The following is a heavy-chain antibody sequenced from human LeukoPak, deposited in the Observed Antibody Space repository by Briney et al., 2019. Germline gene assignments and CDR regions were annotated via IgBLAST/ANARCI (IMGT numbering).Heavy chain of an antibody. CDR3: IRTLIVATSPYMDV. D-gene: IGHD5-12*01. CDR1: GFTFSSYW. CDR2: VNSDGTGT. Sequence: GGSLRLSCAASGFTFSSYWMHWVRQAPGTRLVWVSRVNSDGTGTTYADSVEGRVTISRDNAKNTVYLQMNSLRAEDTAIYYCIRTLIVATSPYMDVWGKGTTVTVSS. V-gene: IGHV3-74*01. J-gene: IGHJ6*03.